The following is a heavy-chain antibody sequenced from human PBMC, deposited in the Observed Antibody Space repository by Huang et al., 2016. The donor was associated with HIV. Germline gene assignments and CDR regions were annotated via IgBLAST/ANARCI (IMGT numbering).Heavy chain of an antibody. D-gene: IGHD3-16*02. Sequence: QVQLVQSGAEVKKPGASVKVSCKASGYTFTSYYMHWVRQAPGQGLEWMGIINPSGGSTSYAKKFQGRVTMTRDTSTSTVYMELSSLRSEDTAVYYCASGGYYDYVWGSYRLDYWGQGTLVTVSS. J-gene: IGHJ4*02. CDR1: GYTFTSYY. CDR2: INPSGGST. CDR3: ASGGYYDYVWGSYRLDY. V-gene: IGHV1-46*01.